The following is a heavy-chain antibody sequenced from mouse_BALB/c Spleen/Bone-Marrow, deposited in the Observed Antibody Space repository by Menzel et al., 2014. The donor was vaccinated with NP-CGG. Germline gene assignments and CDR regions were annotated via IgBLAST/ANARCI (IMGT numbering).Heavy chain of an antibody. V-gene: IGHV3-6*02. Sequence: EVQLQESGPGLVKPSQSLSLTCSVTGYSITSGYYWNWIRQFAGNKLEWMGYISYDGSNNYNPSLKNRISITRDTSKNQFFLKLNSVTTEDTATYYCAREGGSRGYWGQGTLVTVSA. CDR2: ISYDGSN. CDR3: AREGGSRGY. CDR1: GYSITSGYY. D-gene: IGHD1-1*01. J-gene: IGHJ3*01.